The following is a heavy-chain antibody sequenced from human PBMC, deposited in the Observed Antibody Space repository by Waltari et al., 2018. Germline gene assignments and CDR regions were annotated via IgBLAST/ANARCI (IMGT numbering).Heavy chain of an antibody. CDR3: ARDYYSDYVFDY. Sequence: QVQLVQSGTEVKNPGASVKVSCKASGYTFTSYGISWVRQPPGQGLGWMGCTSAHKNDTNYVQKFQGRRTMTTDTSTNTAYRELRSLTSDDTAVYFCARDYYSDYVFDYWGQGTLVIVSS. CDR1: GYTFTSYG. CDR2: TSAHKNDT. D-gene: IGHD4-17*01. V-gene: IGHV1-18*01. J-gene: IGHJ4*02.